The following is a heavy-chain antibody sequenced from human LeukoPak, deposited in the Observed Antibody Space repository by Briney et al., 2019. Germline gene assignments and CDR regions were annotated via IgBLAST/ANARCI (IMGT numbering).Heavy chain of an antibody. V-gene: IGHV6-1*01. CDR2: TYYRSKWYN. D-gene: IGHD1-26*01. Sequence: SQTLSLTCAISGDSVSSNSAAWNWIRQSPSRGLEWLGRTYYRSKWYNDYAVSVKSRITINPDTSKNQFSLQLNSVTPEDTAVYYCARAIFRGHSEVGNLDYWGQGTLVTVSS. J-gene: IGHJ4*02. CDR1: GDSVSSNSAA. CDR3: ARAIFRGHSEVGNLDY.